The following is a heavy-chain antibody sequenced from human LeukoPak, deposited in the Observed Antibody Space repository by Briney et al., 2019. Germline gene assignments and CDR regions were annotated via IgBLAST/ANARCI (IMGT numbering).Heavy chain of an antibody. V-gene: IGHV4-30-4*01. D-gene: IGHD3-22*01. Sequence: SNTHSLTGDVRGGANRSGACSWSWIQQTPGKGLEWIAYMYYSGSTYYNPSLKTRVTMSADTSKNQLSLKLSSVTAADTAVYYCARPYYYDSRIDPWGQGILVTVSS. J-gene: IGHJ5*02. CDR1: GGANRSGACS. CDR3: ARPYYYDSRIDP. CDR2: MYYSGST.